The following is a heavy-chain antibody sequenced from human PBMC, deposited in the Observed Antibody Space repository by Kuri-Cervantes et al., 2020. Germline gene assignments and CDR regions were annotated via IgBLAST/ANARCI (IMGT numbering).Heavy chain of an antibody. CDR3: ARGNFYAMDV. Sequence: GESLKISCAASGFTFSSYWMHWVRQAPGKGLVWVSRISSDGSSTRYADSVEGRFSISRDNATNTLYLHMNSLRAEDTAVYYCARGNFYAMDVWGQGTTVTVSS. CDR1: GFTFSSYW. J-gene: IGHJ6*02. V-gene: IGHV3-74*01. CDR2: ISSDGSST.